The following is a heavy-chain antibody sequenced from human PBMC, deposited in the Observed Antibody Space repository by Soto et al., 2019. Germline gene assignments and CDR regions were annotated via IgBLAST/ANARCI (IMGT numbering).Heavy chain of an antibody. Sequence: GGSLRLSCSDSGFTFGNFLIHWVRQAPGKGLEWVSHLGPDGTDIVYADSVKGRFIISRDNARNTVYLQMNSLEAEDTAVYYCAKLPWEVAPSWGQGTLVTVSS. D-gene: IGHD1-26*01. V-gene: IGHV3-74*03. CDR1: GFTFGNFL. CDR3: AKLPWEVAPS. J-gene: IGHJ5*02. CDR2: LGPDGTDI.